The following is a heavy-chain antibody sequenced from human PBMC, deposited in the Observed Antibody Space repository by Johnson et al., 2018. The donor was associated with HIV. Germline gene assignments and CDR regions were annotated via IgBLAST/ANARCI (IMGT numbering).Heavy chain of an antibody. CDR3: ARLRQEANCGADCHWAI. V-gene: IGHV3-30*03. J-gene: IGHJ3*02. CDR2: ISYDGSNE. CDR1: GFTFSTYG. D-gene: IGHD2-21*02. Sequence: QMLLVESGGGVVQPGRSLRLSCAASGFTFSTYGMHWVRQAPGKGLEWVAVISYDGSNEYYVESVKGRFTISRDSSKNTLHLQMNSLNAEDTAMYYCARLRQEANCGADCHWAIWGQGTMVTVSS.